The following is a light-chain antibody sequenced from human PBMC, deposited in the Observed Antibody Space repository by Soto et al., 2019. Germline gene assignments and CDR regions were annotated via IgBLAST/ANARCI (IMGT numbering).Light chain of an antibody. CDR1: QSVSSSY. CDR3: QQYGSSPRT. CDR2: GAS. J-gene: IGKJ5*01. Sequence: EIVLTQSPGTLSLSPGERATLSCRASQSVSSSYLAWYQQKVGRAPRLLIYGASSGATGIPDRFSGSGSGTDFTLTITRLEPEDFAVYYCQQYGSSPRTFGQGTRLEIK. V-gene: IGKV3-20*01.